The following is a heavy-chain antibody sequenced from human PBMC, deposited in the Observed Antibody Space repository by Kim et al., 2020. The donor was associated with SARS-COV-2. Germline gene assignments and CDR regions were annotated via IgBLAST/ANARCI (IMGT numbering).Heavy chain of an antibody. CDR3: ARRIRKITMILVVATSESVYSDY. D-gene: IGHD3-22*01. V-gene: IGHV4-34*01. J-gene: IGHJ4*02. Sequence: GWIRRPPGKGLEWIGEINYSGSTNYNPSLKSRVTISADTSKNQFSLKLSSVTAADTSVYYCARRIRKITMILVVATSESVYSDYWGQGTLAT. CDR2: INYSGST.